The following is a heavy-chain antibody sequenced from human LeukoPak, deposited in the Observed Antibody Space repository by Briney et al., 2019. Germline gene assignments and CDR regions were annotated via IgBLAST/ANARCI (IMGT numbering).Heavy chain of an antibody. V-gene: IGHV1-2*02. D-gene: IGHD6-13*01. CDR2: INPNSGGT. J-gene: IGHJ4*02. CDR1: GYTFTGYY. Sequence: ASVKVSCKASGYTFTGYYMHWVRQAPGQWLEWMGWINPNSGGTNYAQKFQGRVTMTRDTSISTAYMELSRLRSDDTAVYYCARDIKRGVAAAGSRPSGYWGQGTLVTVSS. CDR3: ARDIKRGVAAAGSRPSGY.